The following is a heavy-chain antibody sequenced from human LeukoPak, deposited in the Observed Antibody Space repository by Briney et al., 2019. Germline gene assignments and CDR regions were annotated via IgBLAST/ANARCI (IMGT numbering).Heavy chain of an antibody. CDR3: ARAPITIFGVVIIKEDRYFDY. CDR2: MNPNSGNT. V-gene: IGHV1-8*01. CDR1: GYTFTSYD. Sequence: ASVKVSCKASGYTFTSYDINWVRQATGQGLEWMGWMNPNSGNTGYAQKFQGRVTITADESTSTAYMELSSLRSEDTAVYYCARAPITIFGVVIIKEDRYFDYWGQGTLVTVSS. D-gene: IGHD3-3*01. J-gene: IGHJ4*02.